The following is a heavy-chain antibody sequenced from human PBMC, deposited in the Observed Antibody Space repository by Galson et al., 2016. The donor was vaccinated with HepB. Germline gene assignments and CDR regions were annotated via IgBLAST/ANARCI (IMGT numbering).Heavy chain of an antibody. D-gene: IGHD4-23*01. CDR2: IYHSGST. V-gene: IGHV4-31*03. J-gene: IGHJ4*02. CDR1: GGFISSGGYY. CDR3: ARGSAVGGIDY. Sequence: TLSLTCTVSGGFISSGGYYWIWIRQHPGKGLEWIGYIYHSGSTYYNPSLKSRITISVDTSENQFSLKLSSVTAADTAVYYCARGSAVGGIDYWGQGALVTVSS.